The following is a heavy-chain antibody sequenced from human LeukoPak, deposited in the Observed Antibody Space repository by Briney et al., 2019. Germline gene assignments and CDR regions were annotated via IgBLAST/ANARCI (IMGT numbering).Heavy chain of an antibody. CDR3: ARDLNPSRQLPYYYYGMDV. Sequence: ASGKVSCKASGYTFTSYYMHWVRQAPGQGLEWRGVINPSGGSTHYEQKLQGRVTMSRDTSTSTVYMELSSLRSEDTAVYYCARDLNPSRQLPYYYYGMDVWGQGTTVTVSS. CDR2: INPSGGST. J-gene: IGHJ6*02. CDR1: GYTFTSYY. D-gene: IGHD2-2*01. V-gene: IGHV1-46*01.